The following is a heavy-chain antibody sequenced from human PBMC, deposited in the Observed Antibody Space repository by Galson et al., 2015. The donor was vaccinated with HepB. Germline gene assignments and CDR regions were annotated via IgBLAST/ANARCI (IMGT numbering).Heavy chain of an antibody. CDR2: ISYDGSNK. CDR3: VRGTKWELQYPLFEY. Sequence: SLRLSCAASGFTFSSYAMHWVRQAPGKGLEWVAVISYDGSNKYYADSVKGRFTISRDNSKNTLYLQMNSLRAEDTAVYYCVRGTKWELQYPLFEYWGQGTLVTVSS. CDR1: GFTFSSYA. D-gene: IGHD1-26*01. J-gene: IGHJ4*02. V-gene: IGHV3-30-3*01.